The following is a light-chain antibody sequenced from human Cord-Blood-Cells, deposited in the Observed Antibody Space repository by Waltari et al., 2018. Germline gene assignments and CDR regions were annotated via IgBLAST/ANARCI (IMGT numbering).Light chain of an antibody. Sequence: IVMTQSPATLSVSPGDRATLSCRASQRVSSNLAWYQQKPGQAPRLLIYGASTRATGIPARFSGSGSGTEFTLTISSLQSEDFAVYYCQQYNNWPYTFGQGTKLEIK. V-gene: IGKV3-15*01. CDR2: GAS. CDR3: QQYNNWPYT. J-gene: IGKJ2*01. CDR1: QRVSSN.